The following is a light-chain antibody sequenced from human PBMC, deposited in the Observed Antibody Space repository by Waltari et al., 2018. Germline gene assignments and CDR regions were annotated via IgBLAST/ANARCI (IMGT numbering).Light chain of an antibody. Sequence: DIQMTQSPSSLSVSIGDRVTITCRASQSISSYLNWFQQKPGKAPKLLIYAASTLQSGVPSRFSATGSGTDFSLTIKNLQPEDFASYFCQQTYRTPWTFGRGTTV. V-gene: IGKV1-39*01. CDR3: QQTYRTPWT. CDR2: AAS. CDR1: QSISSY. J-gene: IGKJ1*01.